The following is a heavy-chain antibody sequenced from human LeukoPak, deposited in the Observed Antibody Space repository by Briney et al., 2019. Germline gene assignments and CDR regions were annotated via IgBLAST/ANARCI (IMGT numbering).Heavy chain of an antibody. CDR2: ISGSGGST. J-gene: IGHJ4*02. Sequence: GGSLRLSCAASGFSFSSYAMSWVRQAPGKGLEWVSAISGSGGSTYYADSVKGRFTISRDNSKNTLYLQMNSLRAEDTAVYYCAKGGRQQLVLFDYWGQGTLVTASS. D-gene: IGHD6-13*01. CDR1: GFSFSSYA. V-gene: IGHV3-23*01. CDR3: AKGGRQQLVLFDY.